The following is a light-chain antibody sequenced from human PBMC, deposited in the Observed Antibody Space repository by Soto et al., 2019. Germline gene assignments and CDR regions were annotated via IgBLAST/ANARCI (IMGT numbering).Light chain of an antibody. J-gene: IGKJ5*01. CDR2: ATS. CDR3: QQYTNWPPNT. V-gene: IGKV3-20*01. Sequence: EIVLTQSPGTLSLSPGETATLSCRASQTVNSDYLAWFQQRPGQAPRLLIFATSRRATDIPDRFSGSGSGTDFTLAIRRLEPEDFAVYYCQQYTNWPPNTFGPGTRLEIK. CDR1: QTVNSDY.